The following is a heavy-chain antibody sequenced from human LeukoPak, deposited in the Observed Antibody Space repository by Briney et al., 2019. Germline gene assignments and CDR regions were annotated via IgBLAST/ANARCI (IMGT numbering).Heavy chain of an antibody. D-gene: IGHD5-24*01. J-gene: IGHJ4*02. CDR1: GYTFTGHY. V-gene: IGHV1-2*02. CDR3: ARGSRDGYNFDY. CDR2: ITPNGGGT. Sequence: ASVKVSCKASGYTFTGHYMHWVRQAPGQGLEWMGWITPNGGGTDYAQKFQGRVTMTRDTSISTAYMELSRLRSDDTAVYYCARGSRDGYNFDYWGQGTLVTVSS.